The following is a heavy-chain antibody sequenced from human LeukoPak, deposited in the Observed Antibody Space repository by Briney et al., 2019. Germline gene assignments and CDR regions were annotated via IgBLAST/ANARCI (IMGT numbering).Heavy chain of an antibody. V-gene: IGHV3-74*01. CDR1: GFTFSKYW. J-gene: IGHJ1*01. D-gene: IGHD6-19*01. CDR2: INTDGTVT. Sequence: GGSLRLSCAPSGFTFSKYWILWVRQAPGKGLESVSRINTDGTVTTYADSVKGRFTVSRDNADNTMFLQMNSVRDEDTAVYYCATKQWLAPPPGSRVQGTPVTVSS. CDR3: ATKQWLAPPPGS.